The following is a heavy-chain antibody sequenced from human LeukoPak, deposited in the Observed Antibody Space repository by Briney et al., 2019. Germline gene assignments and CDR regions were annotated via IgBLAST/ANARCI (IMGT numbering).Heavy chain of an antibody. Sequence: GGSLRLSCAASGFSFSSYAMNWVRQAPGKGLQWVSYISSSSSTIYYADSVKGRFTISRDNAKNSLYLQMSSLRAEDTAVYYCARALWFGETFPAYWGQGTLVTVSS. D-gene: IGHD3-10*01. J-gene: IGHJ4*02. CDR3: ARALWFGETFPAY. CDR2: ISSSSSTI. CDR1: GFSFSSYA. V-gene: IGHV3-48*01.